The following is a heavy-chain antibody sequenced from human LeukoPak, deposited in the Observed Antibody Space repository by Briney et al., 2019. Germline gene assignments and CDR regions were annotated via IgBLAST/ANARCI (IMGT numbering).Heavy chain of an antibody. CDR1: GGSISSSSYY. J-gene: IGHJ4*02. V-gene: IGHV4-39*01. CDR3: ARGIANVYYYSYYFDY. D-gene: IGHD3-16*01. CDR2: IYYSGST. Sequence: KASETLSLTCTVSGGSISSSSYYWRWIRQPPGKGLEWIGSIYYSGSTYYNPSLKSRVTISVDTSKNQFSLKLSSVTAADTAVYYCARGIANVYYYSYYFDYWGQGTLVTVSS.